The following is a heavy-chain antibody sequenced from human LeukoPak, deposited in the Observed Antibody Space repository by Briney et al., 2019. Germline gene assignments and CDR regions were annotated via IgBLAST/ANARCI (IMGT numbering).Heavy chain of an antibody. V-gene: IGHV3-30-3*01. CDR3: ARDSVGATNYFDY. CDR2: ISYDGSNK. Sequence: GGSLRLSCVASGFIFSDYNMSWVRQAPGKGLEWVAVISYDGSNKYYADSVKGRFTISRDNSKNTLYLQMNSLRAEDTAVYYCARDSVGATNYFDYWGQGTLVTVSS. CDR1: GFIFSDYN. J-gene: IGHJ4*02. D-gene: IGHD1-26*01.